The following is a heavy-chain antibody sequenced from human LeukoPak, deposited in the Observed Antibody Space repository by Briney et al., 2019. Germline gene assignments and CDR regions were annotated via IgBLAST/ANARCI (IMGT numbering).Heavy chain of an antibody. CDR2: IYYSGST. CDR1: GCSISSSSYY. D-gene: IGHD6-13*01. V-gene: IGHV4-39*01. Sequence: SETLSLTCTVCGCSISSSSYYWGWIRQPPGKGLEWIGSIYYSGSTYYNPSLKSRVTISVDTSKNQFSLKLSSVTAADTAVYYCARRGGGSSWYFDYWGQGTLVTVSS. J-gene: IGHJ4*02. CDR3: ARRGGGSSWYFDY.